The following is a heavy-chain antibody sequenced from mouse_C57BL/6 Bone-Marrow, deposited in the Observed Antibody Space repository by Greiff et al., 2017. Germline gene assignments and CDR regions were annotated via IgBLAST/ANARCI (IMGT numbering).Heavy chain of an antibody. J-gene: IGHJ1*03. CDR2: IDPENGDT. CDR1: GFNIKDDY. V-gene: IGHV14-4*01. CDR3: TTWDGYGYFDV. Sequence: VQLQQSGAELVRPGASVTLSCTASGFNIKDDYMHWVKQRPEQGLEWIGWIDPENGDTEYASKFHGKATITADTSSNTAYLQLSSLTSEDTAVYYCTTWDGYGYFDVWGTGTTVTVSS. D-gene: IGHD2-3*01.